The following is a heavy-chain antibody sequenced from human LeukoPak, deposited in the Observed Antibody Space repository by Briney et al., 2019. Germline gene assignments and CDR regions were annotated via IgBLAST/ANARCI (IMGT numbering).Heavy chain of an antibody. Sequence: SETLSLTCTVSGGSIRSYYWSWIRQPPGKGLEWIGYIYYSGSTNYNPSLKSRVTISVDTSKNQFSLKLSSVTAADTAVYYCARALYDYVWGSYRYSWFDPWGQGTLVTVSS. CDR1: GGSIRSYY. D-gene: IGHD3-16*02. CDR2: IYYSGST. CDR3: ARALYDYVWGSYRYSWFDP. V-gene: IGHV4-59*01. J-gene: IGHJ5*02.